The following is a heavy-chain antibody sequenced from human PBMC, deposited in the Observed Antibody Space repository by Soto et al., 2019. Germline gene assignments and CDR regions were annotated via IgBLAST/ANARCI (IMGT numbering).Heavy chain of an antibody. CDR2: IYYSGST. V-gene: IGHV4-39*01. J-gene: IGHJ6*02. Sequence: SETLSLTCTVSGGSISSSSYYWGWIRQPPGKGLEWIGSIYYSGSTYYNPSLKSRVTISVDTSKNQFSLKLSSVTAADTAVYYCAEGVITMVRGVILDYYYGMDVWGQGTTVTVAS. CDR3: AEGVITMVRGVILDYYYGMDV. D-gene: IGHD3-10*01. CDR1: GGSISSSSYY.